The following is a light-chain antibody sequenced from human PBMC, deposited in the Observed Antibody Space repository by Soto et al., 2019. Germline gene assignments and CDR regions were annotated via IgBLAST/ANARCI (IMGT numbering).Light chain of an antibody. V-gene: IGLV2-23*02. Sequence: QSALTQPASVSGSPGQSITISCTGSSSDVGDYNLVSWYQQHPGKAPKLMIYEVSQRPSGVSNRFSGSKSGNTASLTISGLQAEDEADYYCCSYAVGTTYVFGTGTKVTVL. J-gene: IGLJ1*01. CDR1: SSDVGDYNL. CDR3: CSYAVGTTYV. CDR2: EVS.